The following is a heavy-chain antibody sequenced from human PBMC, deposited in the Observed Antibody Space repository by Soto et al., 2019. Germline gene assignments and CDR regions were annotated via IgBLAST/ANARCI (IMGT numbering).Heavy chain of an antibody. CDR1: GFTFSSYA. Sequence: GGSLRLSIEASGFTFSSYAMSWVRQAPGKGLEWVSAISGSGGSTYYAESVKGRFTISRDNSKNTLYLQMNSLRAEETAVYYCAKEAGKQWLPIYYFDYWGQGTLVTVPS. CDR2: ISGSGGST. V-gene: IGHV3-23*01. CDR3: AKEAGKQWLPIYYFDY. D-gene: IGHD6-19*01. J-gene: IGHJ4*02.